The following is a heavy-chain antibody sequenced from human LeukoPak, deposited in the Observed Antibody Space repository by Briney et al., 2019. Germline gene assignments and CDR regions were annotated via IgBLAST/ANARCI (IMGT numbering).Heavy chain of an antibody. V-gene: IGHV3-30*02. CDR1: GFTFSSYG. CDR2: IRYDGSNK. J-gene: IGHJ4*02. Sequence: GGSLRLSCAASGFTFSSYGMHWVRQAPGKGLEWVAFIRYDGSNKYYADSVKGRFTISKDNSKNTLYLQMNSLRAEDTAVYYCAKDAYGDYANYFDYWGQGTLVTVSS. CDR3: AKDAYGDYANYFDY. D-gene: IGHD4-17*01.